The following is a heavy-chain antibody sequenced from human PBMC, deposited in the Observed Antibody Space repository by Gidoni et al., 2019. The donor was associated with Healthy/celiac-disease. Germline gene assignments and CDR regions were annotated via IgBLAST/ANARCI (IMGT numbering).Heavy chain of an antibody. CDR1: GFTFMNAW. Sequence: EVQLVASGGGLVKPGGSLRLSCAASGFTFMNAWMSWVRQAPGKGLAWFSRIKSKTEGGTTDYAAPVKGRFTISRDDSKNTLYLQMNSLKTEDPAVYYCTTAYSGSYHQWGQGTLVTVSS. J-gene: IGHJ4*02. CDR2: IKSKTEGGTT. CDR3: TTAYSGSYHQ. D-gene: IGHD1-26*01. V-gene: IGHV3-15*01.